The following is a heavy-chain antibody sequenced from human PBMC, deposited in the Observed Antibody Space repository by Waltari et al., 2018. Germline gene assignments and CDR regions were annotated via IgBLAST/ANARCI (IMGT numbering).Heavy chain of an antibody. CDR2: IIPILGIA. CDR1: GGTFSSYA. CDR3: ARGGGLHCSSHPSSTMLYMDV. D-gene: IGHD4-4*01. Sequence: QVQLVQSGAEVKKPGSSVKVSCKASGGTFSSYAISWVRQAPGQGLEWMGGIIPILGIANYAQKFQGRVTITADESTSTAYMELSSLRSEDTAVYYCARGGGLHCSSHPSSTMLYMDVWGKGTTVTVSS. V-gene: IGHV1-69*04. J-gene: IGHJ6*03.